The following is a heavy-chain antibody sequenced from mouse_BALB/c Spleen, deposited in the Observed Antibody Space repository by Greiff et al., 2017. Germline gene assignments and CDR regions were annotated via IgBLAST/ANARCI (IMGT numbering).Heavy chain of an antibody. CDR3: AREGDYDRYFDV. CDR2: ISSGGSYT. Sequence: EVKLVESGGGLVKPGGSLKLSCAASGFTFSSYAMSWVRQSPEKRLEWVAEISSGGSYTYYPDTVTGRFTISRDNAKNTLYLEMSSLRSEDTAMYYCAREGDYDRYFDVWGAGTTVTVSS. CDR1: GFTFSSYA. D-gene: IGHD2-4*01. V-gene: IGHV5-9-4*01. J-gene: IGHJ1*01.